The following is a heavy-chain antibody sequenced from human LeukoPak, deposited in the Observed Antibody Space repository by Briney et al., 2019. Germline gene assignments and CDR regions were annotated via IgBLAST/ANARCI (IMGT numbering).Heavy chain of an antibody. CDR3: ASSRSLRGYDTDY. D-gene: IGHD5-12*01. V-gene: IGHV3-7*01. CDR2: IKQDGSEK. J-gene: IGHJ4*02. Sequence: GGSLRLSCAASGFTFNIYSMTWVRQAPGKGLEWVANIKQDGSEKYYVDSVKGRFTISRDNAKNSLYLQMNSLRAEDTAVYYCASSRSLRGYDTDYWGQGTLVTVSS. CDR1: GFTFNIYS.